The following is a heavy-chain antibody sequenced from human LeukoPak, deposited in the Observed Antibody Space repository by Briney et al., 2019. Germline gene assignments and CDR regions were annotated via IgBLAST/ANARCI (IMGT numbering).Heavy chain of an antibody. D-gene: IGHD5-24*01. CDR3: ARDNARALFDY. CDR2: IYHSGST. J-gene: IGHJ4*02. CDR1: GYSISSGYY. Sequence: KPSETLSLTCAVSGYSISSGYYWGWIRQPPGKGLEWIGSIYHSGSTYYNPSLKSRVTISVDTSKNQFSLKLSPVTAADTAVYYCARDNARALFDYWGQGTLVTVSS. V-gene: IGHV4-38-2*02.